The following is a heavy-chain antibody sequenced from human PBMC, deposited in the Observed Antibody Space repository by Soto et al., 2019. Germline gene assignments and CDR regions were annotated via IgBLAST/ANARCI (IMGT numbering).Heavy chain of an antibody. D-gene: IGHD5-12*01. CDR1: GFTLSSHA. J-gene: IGHJ4*02. CDR2: ILSDGSNK. Sequence: LRLSCAVSGFTLSSHAMHWVRQAPGKGLEWVALILSDGSNKYYADSVKGRFTISRDNARNSLFLQLNSLRDEDTAVYYCARADRGYPGYEGRGYFFDYWGQGTLVTVSS. CDR3: ARADRGYPGYEGRGYFFDY. V-gene: IGHV3-30-3*01.